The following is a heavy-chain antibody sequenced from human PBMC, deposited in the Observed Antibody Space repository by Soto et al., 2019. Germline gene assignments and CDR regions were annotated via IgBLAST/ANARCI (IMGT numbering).Heavy chain of an antibody. Sequence: FVTQSHRSSVSDGSIGVRGGCWGWNRKPPGKGLEWIGSIYYSGSTYYNPSLKSRVTISVDTSKNQFSLKLSSVTAADTAVYYCARSGSYYEGYYYYYGMDVWGQGTTVPVSS. V-gene: IGHV4-39*01. D-gene: IGHD1-26*01. CDR2: IYYSGST. CDR1: DGSIGVRGGC. J-gene: IGHJ6*02. CDR3: ARSGSYYEGYYYYYGMDV.